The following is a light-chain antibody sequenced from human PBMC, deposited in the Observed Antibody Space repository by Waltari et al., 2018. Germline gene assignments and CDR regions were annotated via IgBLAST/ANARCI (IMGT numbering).Light chain of an antibody. V-gene: IGLV4-69*01. CDR1: SGHITNV. Sequence: QLELTQSPSASASLGASVKLTCTLSSGHITNVVAWHQQQPQKGPRYLMKVNSDGSHSRGDGIPERFSGSSSGAERYLTISSRQSEDEADYYCQTGGHGTWVFGGGTKLTVL. CDR2: VNSDGSH. J-gene: IGLJ3*02. CDR3: QTGGHGTWV.